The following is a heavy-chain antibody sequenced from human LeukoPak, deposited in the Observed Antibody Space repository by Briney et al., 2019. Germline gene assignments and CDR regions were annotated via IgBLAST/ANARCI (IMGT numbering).Heavy chain of an antibody. CDR3: ARVSSGWYQVYFDY. CDR1: GFTFSNYA. Sequence: GGSLRLSCAASGFTFSNYAMLWVRQAPGKGLEWVALISYDGSNKYYADSVKGRFTISRDNSKNTLYLQMNSLRAEDTAVYYCARVSSGWYQVYFDYWGQGTLVTVSS. V-gene: IGHV3-30*14. D-gene: IGHD6-19*01. CDR2: ISYDGSNK. J-gene: IGHJ4*02.